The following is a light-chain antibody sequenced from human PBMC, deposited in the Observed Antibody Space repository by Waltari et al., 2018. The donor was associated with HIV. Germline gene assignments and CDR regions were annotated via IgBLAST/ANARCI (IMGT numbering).Light chain of an antibody. V-gene: IGLV2-14*01. CDR3: SSYTSSSTPYVV. CDR1: SSDVGGYNY. CDR2: EVS. Sequence: QSALTQPASVSGSPGQSITISCTGTSSDVGGYNYVSGYQQHPGKAPKLMIYEVSNRPSGVSNRFSGSKSGNTASLTISGLQAEDEADYYCSSYTSSSTPYVVFGGGTKLTVL. J-gene: IGLJ2*01.